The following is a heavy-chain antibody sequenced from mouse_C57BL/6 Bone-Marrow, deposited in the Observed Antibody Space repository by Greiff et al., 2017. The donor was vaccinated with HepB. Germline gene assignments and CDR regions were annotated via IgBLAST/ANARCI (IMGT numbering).Heavy chain of an antibody. V-gene: IGHV6-6*01. CDR3: TAYYINYGGLYYAMDY. CDR1: GFTFSDAW. CDR2: IRNKANNHAT. J-gene: IGHJ4*01. Sequence: VQLKESGGGLVQPGGSMKLSCAASGFTFSDAWMDWVRQSPEKGLEWVAEIRNKANNHATYYAESVKGRFTISRDDSKSSVYLQMNSLRAEDTGIYYCTAYYINYGGLYYAMDYWGQGTSVTVSS. D-gene: IGHD2-5*01.